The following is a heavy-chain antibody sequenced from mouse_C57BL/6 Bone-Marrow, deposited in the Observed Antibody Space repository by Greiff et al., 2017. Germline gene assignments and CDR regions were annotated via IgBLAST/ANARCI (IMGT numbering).Heavy chain of an antibody. CDR2: ISYSGST. V-gene: IGHV3-1*01. D-gene: IGHD1-1*01. CDR1: GYSITSGYD. Sequence: EVKLMESGPGMVKPSQSLSLTCTVTGYSITSGYDWHWIRHFPGNKLEWMGYISYSGSTNYNPSLKIRISITHDTSKNHFFLKLNSVTTEDTATYYGAREGYYGSRGDWYFDVWGTGTTVTVSS. CDR3: AREGYYGSRGDWYFDV. J-gene: IGHJ1*03.